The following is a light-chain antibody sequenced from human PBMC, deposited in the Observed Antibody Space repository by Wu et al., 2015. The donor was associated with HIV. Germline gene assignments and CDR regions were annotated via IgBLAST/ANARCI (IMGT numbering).Light chain of an antibody. V-gene: IGKV1-5*03. CDR3: QQYNSYSPLT. CDR2: KAS. J-gene: IGKJ4*01. Sequence: DIQMTQSPSTLSAYVGGRVTITCRASQTINNWLAWYQQKPGKAPKLLIYKASSLESGVPSRFSGSGSGTEFTLTISSLQPDDFASYYCQQYNSYSPLTFGGGTKVEIK. CDR1: QTINNW.